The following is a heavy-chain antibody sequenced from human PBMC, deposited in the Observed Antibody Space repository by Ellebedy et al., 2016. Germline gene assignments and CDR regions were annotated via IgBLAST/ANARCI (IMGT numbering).Heavy chain of an antibody. Sequence: GESLKISCKGSGYTFNSYWIGWVRQMPGKGLEWMGIIYVADSDTTYSPSFQGQVTISADKSISTAYLQWSSLKASDTAMYYCARGRGSSWYSYFDYWGQGTLVTVSS. V-gene: IGHV5-51*01. D-gene: IGHD6-13*01. CDR1: GYTFNSYW. J-gene: IGHJ4*02. CDR3: ARGRGSSWYSYFDY. CDR2: IYVADSDT.